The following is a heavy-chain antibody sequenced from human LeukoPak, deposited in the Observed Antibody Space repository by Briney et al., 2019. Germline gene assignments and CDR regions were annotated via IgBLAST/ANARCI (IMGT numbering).Heavy chain of an antibody. CDR3: ARGCYDFGYYYYMDV. D-gene: IGHD3-3*01. Sequence: SETLSLTCTVSGVSISSSSYYWGWIRQPPGKGLEWIGEINHSGSTNYNPSLKRRVTISVDTSKNQFSLKLSSVTDADTAVYYCARGCYDFGYYYYMDVWGKGTTVTISS. CDR2: INHSGST. CDR1: GVSISSSSYY. J-gene: IGHJ6*03. V-gene: IGHV4-39*07.